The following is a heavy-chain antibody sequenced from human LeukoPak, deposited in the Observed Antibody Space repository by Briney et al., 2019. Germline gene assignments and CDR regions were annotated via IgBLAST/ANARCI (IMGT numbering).Heavy chain of an antibody. CDR1: GFTFSNYW. CDR3: ARIGYSSSSFDY. J-gene: IGHJ4*02. D-gene: IGHD6-6*01. V-gene: IGHV3-7*01. Sequence: HPGGFLRLSCAASGFTFSNYWMSWVRQAPVRGLEWVANIKQDGSVKYYVDSVKGRFTISRDNAKNSVYLQMNSLRAEDTALYYCARIGYSSSSFDYWGQGTLVTVSS. CDR2: IKQDGSVK.